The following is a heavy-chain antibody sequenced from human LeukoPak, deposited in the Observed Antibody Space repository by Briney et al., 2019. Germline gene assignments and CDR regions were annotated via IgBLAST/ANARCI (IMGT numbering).Heavy chain of an antibody. J-gene: IGHJ5*02. CDR3: ARRAGTGIVWFDP. CDR2: IYYSGST. CDR1: GGSISSYY. D-gene: IGHD2-15*01. V-gene: IGHV4-59*01. Sequence: SETLSLTCTVSGGSISSYYWSWIRQPPGKGLEWIGYIYYSGSTNYNPSLKSRVTISVVTSKNQFSLKLSSVTAADTAVYYCARRAGTGIVWFDPWGQGTLVTVSS.